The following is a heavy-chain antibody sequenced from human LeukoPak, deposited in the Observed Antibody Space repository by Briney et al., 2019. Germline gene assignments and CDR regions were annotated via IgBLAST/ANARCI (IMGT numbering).Heavy chain of an antibody. Sequence: GSLRLSCAASGFIFSHYGMHWVRQAPGKGLEWVAVIWSDGTNRYYADSVKGRFSINRDDSQKRAFLQMDSLRAEDTAVYYCARDAQRGFDYSNSLQYWGQGALVTVSS. CDR2: IWSDGTNR. CDR1: GFIFSHYG. V-gene: IGHV3-33*01. D-gene: IGHD4-11*01. CDR3: ARDAQRGFDYSNSLQY. J-gene: IGHJ4*02.